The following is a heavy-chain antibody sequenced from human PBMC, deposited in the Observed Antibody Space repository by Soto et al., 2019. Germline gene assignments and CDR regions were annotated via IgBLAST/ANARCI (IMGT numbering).Heavy chain of an antibody. CDR2: IIPLFGTA. D-gene: IGHD2-21*02. J-gene: IGHJ4*02. V-gene: IGHV1-69*06. CDR1: GGIFSSNT. CDR3: ASKAACGGDCYAFDS. Sequence: QVYLVQSGAEVKKPGSSVKISCKASGGIFSSNTINWVRQAAGQGLEWMGGIIPLFGTANYAEKFLGRVTITADKSTKTEYMALTSLRSEDTAVYYCASKAACGGDCYAFDSWGQGTLVTVS.